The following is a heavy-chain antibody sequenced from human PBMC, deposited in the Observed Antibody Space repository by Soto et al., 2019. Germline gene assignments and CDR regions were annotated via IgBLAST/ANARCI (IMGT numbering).Heavy chain of an antibody. D-gene: IGHD1-26*01. J-gene: IGHJ6*02. V-gene: IGHV3-30*18. CDR1: GFSISDYG. CDR3: AKGAGDRLSLGMDV. Sequence: LRLSCAASGFSISDYGMEWVRQAPGKGLEWVALISYDGSNTYYADSVKGRFTISRDNSKDTLFLQMTGLRREDTAVYYCAKGAGDRLSLGMDVWGQGTTVTVYS. CDR2: ISYDGSNT.